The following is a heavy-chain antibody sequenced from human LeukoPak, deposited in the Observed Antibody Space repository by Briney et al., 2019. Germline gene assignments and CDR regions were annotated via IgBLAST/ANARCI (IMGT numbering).Heavy chain of an antibody. Sequence: PGGSLRLSCAASGSTFYTYGMHWVRQAPGKGLEYVSGIGPDGGTTYYANSVKGRFTISRDNSKYMLYLQMGSLTADDMAVYYCARGAQLTDYWGQGTLVTVSS. CDR3: ARGAQLTDY. CDR2: IGPDGGTT. V-gene: IGHV3-64*01. CDR1: GSTFYTYG. J-gene: IGHJ4*02. D-gene: IGHD6-13*01.